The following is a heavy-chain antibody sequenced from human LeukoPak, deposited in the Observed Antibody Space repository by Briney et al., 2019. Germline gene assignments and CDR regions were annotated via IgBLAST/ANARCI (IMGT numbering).Heavy chain of an antibody. V-gene: IGHV3-48*03. CDR1: GFTFSSYE. CDR2: ISNSGSTI. J-gene: IGHJ4*02. Sequence: GGSLRLSCAASGFTFSSYEINWVRQAPGKGLEWVSYISNSGSTIYYADSVKGRFTVSRDNAKNSLYLQMNSLRAEDTAVYYCARDRRAHNWGQGTLVTVSS. CDR3: ARDRRAHN.